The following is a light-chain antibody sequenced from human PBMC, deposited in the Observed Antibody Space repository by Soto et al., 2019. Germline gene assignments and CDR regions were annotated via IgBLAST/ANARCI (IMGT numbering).Light chain of an antibody. V-gene: IGKV1-39*01. Sequence: DIQMTQSPSSLSASVGDRVTITCRASQSITYFLNWYQQKPVKAPNLLIYAASSLQSGVPLRFSGSGSWTDFTLTIISLQPEDFATYFCQQSYSMPWTFGQGTKVEI. CDR2: AAS. CDR3: QQSYSMPWT. CDR1: QSITYF. J-gene: IGKJ1*01.